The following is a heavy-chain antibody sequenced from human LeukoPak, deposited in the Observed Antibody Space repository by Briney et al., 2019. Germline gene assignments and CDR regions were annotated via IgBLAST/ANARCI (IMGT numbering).Heavy chain of an antibody. CDR3: VGRTPHSYGHNFDY. CDR2: INSDGSST. J-gene: IGHJ4*02. V-gene: IGHV3-74*01. CDR1: GFTFSSYW. D-gene: IGHD5-18*01. Sequence: PGGSLRLSCAASGFTFSSYWMHWVRQAPGKGLVWVSRINSDGSSTSYADSVKGRFTTSRDNAKNTLYLQMNSLRAEDTAVYYCVGRTPHSYGHNFDYWGQGTLVTVSS.